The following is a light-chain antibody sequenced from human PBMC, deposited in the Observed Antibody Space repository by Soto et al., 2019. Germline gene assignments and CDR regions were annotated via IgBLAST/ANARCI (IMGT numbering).Light chain of an antibody. J-gene: IGKJ1*01. CDR3: QQYHIYSWT. V-gene: IGKV1-5*03. CDR1: ENIGAW. CDR2: KAS. Sequence: GHIVTIACRASENIGAWLAWYQQKPGKAPKPLIYKASSLESGVPSRFSGGGYGTEFNLTISSLQTDDFATYYCQQYHIYSWTFGQGTKVDIK.